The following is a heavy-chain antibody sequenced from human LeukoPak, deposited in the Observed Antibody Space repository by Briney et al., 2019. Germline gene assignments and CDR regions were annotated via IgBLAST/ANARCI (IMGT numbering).Heavy chain of an antibody. CDR1: GFTFNNYG. J-gene: IGHJ4*02. CDR2: IRYDRSSK. Sequence: GGSLRLSCAASGFTFNNYGMHWVRQAPGKGLEWVAFIRYDRSSKYYADSVKGRFTISRDNSKNTLYLQMNSLRAEDTAVYYCARKRGEYYYDTSGYYYYFDYWGQGTLVTVSS. V-gene: IGHV3-30*02. D-gene: IGHD3-22*01. CDR3: ARKRGEYYYDTSGYYYYFDY.